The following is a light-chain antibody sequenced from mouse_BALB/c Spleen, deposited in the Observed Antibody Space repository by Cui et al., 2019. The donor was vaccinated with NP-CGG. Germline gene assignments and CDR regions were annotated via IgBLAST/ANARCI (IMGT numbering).Light chain of an antibody. Sequence: AVVPQESALTTSPGETVTLTCRSSTGAATTSNYANWVQEKPDHLFTGIIGGTNNRAPGVPARFSGSLIGDKAALTITGAQTEDEAIYFCALWYSNHWVFGGGTKLTVL. CDR3: ALWYSNHWV. J-gene: IGLJ1*01. V-gene: IGLV1*01. CDR2: GTN. CDR1: TGAATTSNY.